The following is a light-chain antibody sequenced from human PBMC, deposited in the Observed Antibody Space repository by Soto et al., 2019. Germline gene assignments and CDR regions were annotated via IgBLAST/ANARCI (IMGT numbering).Light chain of an antibody. V-gene: IGLV2-11*01. Sequence: QSVLTQPRSVSGSPGQSVAISCTGSRSDVGGYKYVSWYQQFPGKAPKLIIYDVSRRPSGVPDRFSGSKSSNTASLTISGLQAEDEGDYYCCSYGGGRTPLGFGGGTKVTVL. CDR2: DVS. CDR3: CSYGGGRTPLG. J-gene: IGLJ2*01. CDR1: RSDVGGYKY.